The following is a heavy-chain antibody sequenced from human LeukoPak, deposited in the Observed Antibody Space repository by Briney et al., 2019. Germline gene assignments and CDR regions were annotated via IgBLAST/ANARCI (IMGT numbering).Heavy chain of an antibody. CDR3: ARGHDYDSSVAY. CDR1: GFTLSSNY. CDR2: IYSGGST. D-gene: IGHD3-22*01. V-gene: IGHV3-66*01. Sequence: QSGGSLRLSCAASGFTLSSNYMSWVRQAPGKGLEWVSVIYSGGSTYYADSVKGRFTISRDNSKNTVDLQMNSLRAEDTAVYYCARGHDYDSSVAYWGQGTLVTVSS. J-gene: IGHJ4*02.